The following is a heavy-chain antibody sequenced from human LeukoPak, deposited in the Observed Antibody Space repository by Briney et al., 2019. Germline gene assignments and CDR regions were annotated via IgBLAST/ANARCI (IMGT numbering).Heavy chain of an antibody. J-gene: IGHJ5*02. CDR3: ARDNSVGDTAWWFDP. Sequence: SETLSLTCTVSGYSISSGYYWGWIRQPPGKGLEWIGSIYHSGSTFDNPSLKSRVTISVDTSKNQFSLKLSSVTAADTAVYYCARDNSVGDTAWWFDPWGQGTLVTVSS. CDR1: GYSISSGYY. D-gene: IGHD1-26*01. V-gene: IGHV4-38-2*02. CDR2: IYHSGST.